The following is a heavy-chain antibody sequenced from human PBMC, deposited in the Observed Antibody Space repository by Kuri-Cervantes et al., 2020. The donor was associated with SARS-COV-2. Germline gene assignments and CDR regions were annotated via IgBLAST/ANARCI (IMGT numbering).Heavy chain of an antibody. V-gene: IGHV3-53*01. D-gene: IGHD2-21*02. Sequence: GGSLRLSCAASGFTVSSNYMSWVRQAPGKGLEWVSVIYSCGSTYYADSVKGRFTISRDNSKNTLYLQMNGLRAEDTAVYYCAKPTYCGGDCSYYYYGMDVWGQGTTVTVSS. CDR1: GFTVSSNY. J-gene: IGHJ6*02. CDR2: IYSCGST. CDR3: AKPTYCGGDCSYYYYGMDV.